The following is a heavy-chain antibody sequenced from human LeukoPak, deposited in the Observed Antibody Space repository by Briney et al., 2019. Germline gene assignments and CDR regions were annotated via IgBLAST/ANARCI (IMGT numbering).Heavy chain of an antibody. Sequence: GESLKISCKGSGYSFTSYWIDWVRQMTGKGLEWMGIIYPGDSDTRYSPSFQGQVTISADKSISTAYLQWSSLKASDTAMYYCARPGSGVAGPLDAFDIWGQGTMVTVSS. V-gene: IGHV5-51*01. D-gene: IGHD6-19*01. CDR1: GYSFTSYW. CDR2: IYPGDSDT. CDR3: ARPGSGVAGPLDAFDI. J-gene: IGHJ3*02.